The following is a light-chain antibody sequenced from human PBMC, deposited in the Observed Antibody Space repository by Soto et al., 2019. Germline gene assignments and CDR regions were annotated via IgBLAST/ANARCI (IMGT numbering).Light chain of an antibody. J-gene: IGKJ1*01. Sequence: DIQMTQSPSTLSASVGDRVTITCRASQSISDWLAWYQQRPGKAPKLLIYKASSLESGVPSRFSGSGSGTEFTLTISGLQPDDFATYYCQQYHSYSTFGQGTKVEIK. CDR3: QQYHSYST. CDR1: QSISDW. CDR2: KAS. V-gene: IGKV1-5*03.